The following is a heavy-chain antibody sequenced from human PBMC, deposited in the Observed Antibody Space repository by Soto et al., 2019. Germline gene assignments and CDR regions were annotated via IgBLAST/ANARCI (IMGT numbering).Heavy chain of an antibody. CDR2: IYYSGST. J-gene: IGHJ4*02. Sequence: SETLSLTCTFSGGSISSYYWSWIRQPPGKGLEWIGYIYYSGSTNYNPSLKSRVTISVDTSKNQFSLKLSSVTAADTAVYYCARASHLGELSFFDYWGQGTLVTVSS. CDR1: GGSISSYY. CDR3: ARASHLGELSFFDY. D-gene: IGHD3-16*02. V-gene: IGHV4-59*01.